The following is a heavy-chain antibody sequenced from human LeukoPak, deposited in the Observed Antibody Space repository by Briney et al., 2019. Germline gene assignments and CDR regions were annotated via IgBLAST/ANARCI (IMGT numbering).Heavy chain of an antibody. V-gene: IGHV4-34*01. CDR1: GGSFSGYY. Sequence: SGTLSLTCAVYGGSFSGYYWSWIRQPPGKGLEWIGEINHSGSTNYNPSLKSRVTISVDTSKNQFSLKLSSVTAADTAVYYCARSHYYGSGSLDYWGQGTLVTVSS. CDR2: INHSGST. CDR3: ARSHYYGSGSLDY. D-gene: IGHD3-10*01. J-gene: IGHJ4*02.